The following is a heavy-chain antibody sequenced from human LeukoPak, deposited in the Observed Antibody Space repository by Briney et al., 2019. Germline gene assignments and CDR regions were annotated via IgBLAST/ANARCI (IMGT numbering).Heavy chain of an antibody. Sequence: PGGSLRLSCAASGFSTSSYWMHWVRQAPGKGLVWVSRINSDGSSRSYADSVKGRFTISRDNAQNTLYLQMNSLRAEDTAVYYCTRVRVESGSNRVWYFDLWGRGSLLAVSS. V-gene: IGHV3-74*01. CDR3: TRVRVESGSNRVWYFDL. CDR2: INSDGSSR. D-gene: IGHD1-26*01. J-gene: IGHJ2*01. CDR1: GFSTSSYW.